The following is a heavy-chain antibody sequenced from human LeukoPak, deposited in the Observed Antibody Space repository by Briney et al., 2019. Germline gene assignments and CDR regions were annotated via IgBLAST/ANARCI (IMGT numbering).Heavy chain of an antibody. D-gene: IGHD6-13*01. J-gene: IGHJ3*02. Sequence: ASVKVSCKASGYSFTGYYIHWVRQAPGRGLEWMGWINPNSGDTNYAQKFQGRVTMTRDTSIRTAYMELSRLRSDDTAVFYCARDHSSSPENAFGIWGQGTMVTVSS. CDR3: ARDHSSSPENAFGI. CDR1: GYSFTGYY. CDR2: INPNSGDT. V-gene: IGHV1-2*02.